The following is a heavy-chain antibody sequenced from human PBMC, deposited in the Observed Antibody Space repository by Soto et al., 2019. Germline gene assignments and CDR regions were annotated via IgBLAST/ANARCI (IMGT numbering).Heavy chain of an antibody. D-gene: IGHD6-19*01. Sequence: QVQLVQSAAEVKKPGSSVKVSCKASGGTFSSYAISWVRQAPGQGLEWMGGIIPIFGTANYAQKFQGRVTITAVKSTSTGYMALSSLRSEDTAVYYCAVEKSSGWYRVPLDYWGQGTLVTVSS. CDR1: GGTFSSYA. CDR3: AVEKSSGWYRVPLDY. V-gene: IGHV1-69*06. J-gene: IGHJ4*02. CDR2: IIPIFGTA.